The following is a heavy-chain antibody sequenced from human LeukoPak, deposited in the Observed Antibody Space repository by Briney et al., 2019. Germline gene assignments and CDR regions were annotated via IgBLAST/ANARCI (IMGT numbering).Heavy chain of an antibody. J-gene: IGHJ4*02. CDR2: MNSDGRST. V-gene: IGHV3-74*01. CDR3: VRGALPGGFDY. D-gene: IGHD3-10*01. CDR1: GSTLSSYW. Sequence: GGSLRLSCAAPGSTLSSYWMHWVRQAPRKGLLWVSGMNSDGRSTGYADSVKGRFTISRDNAKNTLYLQMNSLRAEDTAVYYCVRGALPGGFDYWGQGTLVTVSS.